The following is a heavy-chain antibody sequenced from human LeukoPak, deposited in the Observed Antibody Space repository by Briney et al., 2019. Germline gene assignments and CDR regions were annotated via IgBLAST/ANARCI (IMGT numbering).Heavy chain of an antibody. J-gene: IGHJ6*02. CDR3: ARGGDVYYYYGMDV. CDR2: MNPNSGGR. CDR1: RYTLTGYY. V-gene: IGHV1-2*02. Sequence: ASVKVSCKASRYTLTGYYMHWVRQAAGQGLEWMGWMNPNSGGRKYAQKFQGRVTMTRDTSISTAYMELSRLRSDDTAMYYCARGGDVYYYYGMDVWGQGTTVTISS. D-gene: IGHD2-21*02.